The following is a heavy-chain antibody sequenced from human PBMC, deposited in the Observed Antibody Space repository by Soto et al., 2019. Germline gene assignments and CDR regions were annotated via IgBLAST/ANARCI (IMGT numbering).Heavy chain of an antibody. Sequence: ASVKVSCKASGYTFTSYGISWVRQAPGQGLEWMGWISAYNGNTNYAQKLQGRVTMTTDTSTSTAYMELRSLRSDDTAVYYCARGYYYDSSGYYPARDYWGQGTLVTVSS. CDR1: GYTFTSYG. D-gene: IGHD3-22*01. V-gene: IGHV1-18*01. CDR2: ISAYNGNT. J-gene: IGHJ4*02. CDR3: ARGYYYDSSGYYPARDY.